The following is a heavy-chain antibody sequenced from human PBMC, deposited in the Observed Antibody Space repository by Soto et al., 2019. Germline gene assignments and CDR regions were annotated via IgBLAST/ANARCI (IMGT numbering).Heavy chain of an antibody. Sequence: SETLSLTCTVSGGSISSSSYYWGWIRQPPGKGLEWIGSIYYSGSTYYNPSLKSRVTISVDTSKNQFSLKLSSVTAADTAVYYCARLSESSGWYVGHNYYYYGMDVWGQGTTVTVSS. CDR1: GGSISSSSYY. CDR3: ARLSESSGWYVGHNYYYYGMDV. CDR2: IYYSGST. J-gene: IGHJ6*02. V-gene: IGHV4-39*01. D-gene: IGHD6-19*01.